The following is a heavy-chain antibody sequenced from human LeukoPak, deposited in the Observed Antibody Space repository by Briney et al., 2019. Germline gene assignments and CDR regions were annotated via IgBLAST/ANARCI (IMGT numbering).Heavy chain of an antibody. Sequence: PSETLSLTCSVSRGSISGYYWSWIRQSPGKGLEWIGNVFYSGTTNYNPSLESRVTISVDTSNNQFSLSLTSVTAADTAMYYCARVSLYISYSYMDVWGEGTTVTVSS. CDR1: RGSISGYY. CDR2: VFYSGTT. V-gene: IGHV4-59*01. D-gene: IGHD2-21*01. J-gene: IGHJ6*03. CDR3: ARVSLYISYSYMDV.